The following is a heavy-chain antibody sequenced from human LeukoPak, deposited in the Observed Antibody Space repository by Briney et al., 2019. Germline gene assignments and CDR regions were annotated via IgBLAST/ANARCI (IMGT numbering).Heavy chain of an antibody. J-gene: IGHJ6*02. CDR3: ARDSHAPYGDHVVGVYRYGMDV. Sequence: GGSLRLSCAASGFPFSDYYMSWIRQAPGKGLEWVSYISSSGNTIKYADTVKGRFTISRDNAKKLLYLQMNSLRAEDTAVYYCARDSHAPYGDHVVGVYRYGMDVWGQGTTVTVSS. CDR2: ISSSGNTI. CDR1: GFPFSDYY. D-gene: IGHD4-17*01. V-gene: IGHV3-11*01.